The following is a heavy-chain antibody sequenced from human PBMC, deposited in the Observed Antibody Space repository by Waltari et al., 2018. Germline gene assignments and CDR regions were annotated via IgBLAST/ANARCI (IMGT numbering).Heavy chain of an antibody. V-gene: IGHV3-53*01. J-gene: IGHJ4*02. CDR3: ARGHRGSRPL. Sequence: EVRRVESGGDLVQPGGSLRLSCAASGFPVSSDSMNWRRQAPGKGLEWVSVIYSGGSANYTDSVKGRFIVSRDNSRNTLYLQMNGLRADDTAIYYCARGHRGSRPLWGQGTLVTVSS. CDR1: GFPVSSDS. D-gene: IGHD3-10*01. CDR2: IYSGGSA.